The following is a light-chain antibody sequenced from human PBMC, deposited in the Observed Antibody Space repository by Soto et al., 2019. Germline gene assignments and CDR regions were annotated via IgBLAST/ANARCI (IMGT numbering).Light chain of an antibody. Sequence: QSALTQPASVSGSPGQSITISCTGTSSDVGSYNLVSWYQQHPGKAPKLMIYEGSKRPSGVSNRFSGSKSGNTSSLTISGLQAEDEDYYYCCSYAGSFYVFGTGTKLTVL. CDR3: CSYAGSFYV. CDR1: SSDVGSYNL. J-gene: IGLJ1*01. CDR2: EGS. V-gene: IGLV2-23*01.